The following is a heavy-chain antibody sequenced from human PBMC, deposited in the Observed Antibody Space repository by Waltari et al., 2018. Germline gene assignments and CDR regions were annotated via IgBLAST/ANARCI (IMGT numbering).Heavy chain of an antibody. CDR3: ATLWPVHCTNGVCYNGPQGY. D-gene: IGHD2-8*01. J-gene: IGHJ4*02. V-gene: IGHV1-2*06. CDR2: INPNRGGT. CDR1: GYTFTGYY. Sequence: QVQLVQSGAEVKKPGASVKVSCKASGYTFTGYYMHWVRQAPGQGLEWMGRINPNRGGTNYAQKVQGRVTMTRETSISTAYMELSRLRSDDTAVYYCATLWPVHCTNGVCYNGPQGYWGQGTLVTVSS.